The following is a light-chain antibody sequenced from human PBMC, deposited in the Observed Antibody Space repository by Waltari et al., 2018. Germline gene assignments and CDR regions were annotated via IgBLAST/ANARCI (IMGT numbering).Light chain of an antibody. CDR2: NNN. J-gene: IGLJ2*01. Sequence: QSALTQPPSASGTPGQRVTISCSGTSSNTGRNYVYWYLHLPGTAPKLLIYNNNQGASGVTDRFSGSKSGTSASLAISGLRSEDEADYYCASWDDSLSVVVFGGGTKLTVV. CDR3: ASWDDSLSVVV. CDR1: SSNTGRNY. V-gene: IGLV1-47*01.